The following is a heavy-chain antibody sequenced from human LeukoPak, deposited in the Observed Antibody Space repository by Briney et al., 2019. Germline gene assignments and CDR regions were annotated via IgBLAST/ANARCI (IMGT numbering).Heavy chain of an antibody. V-gene: IGHV3-23*01. CDR2: ISANDGRT. J-gene: IGHJ1*01. CDR1: GFTFSSYA. D-gene: IGHD3-22*01. CDR3: AKGGIVVVVTPGYFQH. Sequence: GGSLRLSCAASGFTFSSYAMSWVRQAPGKGLEWVSSISANDGRTYYADSVKGRFTISRDNSKNTLYLQMNSLRAEDTAVYYCAKGGIVVVVTPGYFQHWGQGTLVTVSS.